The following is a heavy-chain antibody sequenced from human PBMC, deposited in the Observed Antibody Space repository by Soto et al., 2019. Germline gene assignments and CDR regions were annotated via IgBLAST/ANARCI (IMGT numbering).Heavy chain of an antibody. V-gene: IGHV1-8*01. Sequence: ASVKVSCKASGYTFTSYDINWVRQATGQGLEWMGWMNPNSGNTGYAQKFQGRVTMTRNTSISTAYMGLSSLRSEDTAVYYCARSPSYDFWSGYYVPDYYYYMDVWGKGTTVTVSS. D-gene: IGHD3-3*01. CDR2: MNPNSGNT. J-gene: IGHJ6*03. CDR3: ARSPSYDFWSGYYVPDYYYYMDV. CDR1: GYTFTSYD.